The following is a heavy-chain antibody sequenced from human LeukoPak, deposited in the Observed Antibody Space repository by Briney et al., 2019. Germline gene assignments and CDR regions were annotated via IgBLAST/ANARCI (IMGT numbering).Heavy chain of an antibody. Sequence: SETLSLTCTVSGGSISSSSYYWGWIRQPPGKGLEWIGSIYYSGSTYYNPSLKSRVTISVDTSKNQFSLKLSSVTAADTAVYYCARLRWELYYFDYWGQGTLVTVSS. V-gene: IGHV4-39*01. J-gene: IGHJ4*02. D-gene: IGHD1-26*01. CDR3: ARLRWELYYFDY. CDR1: GGSISSSSYY. CDR2: IYYSGST.